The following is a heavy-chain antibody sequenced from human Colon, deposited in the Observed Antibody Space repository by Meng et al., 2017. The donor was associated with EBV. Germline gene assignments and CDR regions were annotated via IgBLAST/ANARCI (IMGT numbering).Heavy chain of an antibody. CDR3: ARVPTTGYKDH. CDR2: VSHPGSA. Sequence: QLLLQQLGGGLLKPSEALSLTCAVNGGSFSGYVWSWVRQPPGKGMEWIGEVSHPGSANYNPSLKSRVTISVDASEKQFSLRLTSVTAADSAVYYCARVPTTGYKDHWGQGTLVTVSS. CDR1: GGSFSGYV. J-gene: IGHJ4*02. D-gene: IGHD3-9*01. V-gene: IGHV4-34*01.